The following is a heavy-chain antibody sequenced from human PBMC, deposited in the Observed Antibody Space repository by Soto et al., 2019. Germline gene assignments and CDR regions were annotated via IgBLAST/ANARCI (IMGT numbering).Heavy chain of an antibody. J-gene: IGHJ4*02. CDR3: GRESHADYALSY. V-gene: IGHV6-1*01. CDR1: GDRVSSISAA. D-gene: IGHD4-17*01. Sequence: QVQLQQSGPGLVKPSQTLSLTCAISGDRVSSISAAWNWIRQSPSRGLEWLGRTYYRSKWFNEYAVSVKSRITINPDTSKNQFSLQLSSVTPEDTAVYYCGRESHADYALSYWGQGTLVTVSS. CDR2: TYYRSKWFN.